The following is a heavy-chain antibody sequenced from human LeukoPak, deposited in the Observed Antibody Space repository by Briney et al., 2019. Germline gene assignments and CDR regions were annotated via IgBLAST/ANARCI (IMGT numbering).Heavy chain of an antibody. CDR1: GFTFSSYW. CDR2: INSDGSSA. CDR3: AMNYGYYYYYMDV. Sequence: GGSLRLSXAASGFTFSSYWKHWLRQAPGRGLVWVSRINSDGSSASYADSVKGRFTISRDNAKNTLYLQMNSLRAEDTAVYYCAMNYGYYYYYMDVWGKGTTVTVSS. J-gene: IGHJ6*03. D-gene: IGHD1-7*01. V-gene: IGHV3-74*01.